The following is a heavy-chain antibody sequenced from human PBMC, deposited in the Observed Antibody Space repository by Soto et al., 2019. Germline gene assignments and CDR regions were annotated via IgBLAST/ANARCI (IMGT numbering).Heavy chain of an antibody. CDR2: VHSSGNT. J-gene: IGHJ4*02. CDR3: AGSPSSIQFDH. CDR1: GDSINSGAFY. V-gene: IGHV4-31*03. D-gene: IGHD3-10*01. Sequence: PSETLSLTCTVSGDSINSGAFYWSWIRQHPGKGLEWIGYVHSSGNTYYNPSLKSRVAISLDGSNEQFSLKVNSVSAADTAVYYCAGSPSSIQFDHWGQGTLVTVSS.